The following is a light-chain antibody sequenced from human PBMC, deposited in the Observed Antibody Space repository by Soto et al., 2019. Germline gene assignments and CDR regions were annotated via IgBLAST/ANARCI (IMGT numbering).Light chain of an antibody. J-gene: IGKJ3*01. Sequence: DIQMTQSPSTLSTSVGARVTITCRATQSVSYWLAWYQQKPGKAPNLLIYDGSTLASGVPPRFSGGGFGTEFTLNISSLQPDDSAIYYCQHYNTHSKAFGPGTKVDIK. CDR1: QSVSYW. V-gene: IGKV1-5*01. CDR3: QHYNTHSKA. CDR2: DGS.